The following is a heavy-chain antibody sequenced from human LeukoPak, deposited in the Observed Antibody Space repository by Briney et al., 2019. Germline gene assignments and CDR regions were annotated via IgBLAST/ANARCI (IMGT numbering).Heavy chain of an antibody. D-gene: IGHD3-10*01. Sequence: GSSLRLSCAASGFTFSRNVMHWVRQAPGKGLGWVALISYDGNNKFYADSVKGRFTICRDNSRNTLYLQMNSLRGEDAAVYACARGGIPTGPYYYFYYMDVWGKGTAVTVSS. V-gene: IGHV3-30*01. J-gene: IGHJ6*03. CDR1: GFTFSRNV. CDR3: ARGGIPTGPYYYFYYMDV. CDR2: ISYDGNNK.